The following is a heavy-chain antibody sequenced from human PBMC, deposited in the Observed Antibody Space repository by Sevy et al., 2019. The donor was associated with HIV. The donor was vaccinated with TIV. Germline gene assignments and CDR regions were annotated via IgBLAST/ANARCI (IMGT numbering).Heavy chain of an antibody. Sequence: GGSLRLSCAASGFTFSSYWMHWVRQAPGKGLVWVSHINSDGSSTSYADSVKGRFTISRDNAKNTLYLQMNSLRAEDTAVYYCAKKGEHGSWSYYWYFDLWGRGTLVTVSS. D-gene: IGHD3-10*01. CDR3: AKKGEHGSWSYYWYFDL. J-gene: IGHJ2*01. CDR2: INSDGSST. V-gene: IGHV3-74*01. CDR1: GFTFSSYW.